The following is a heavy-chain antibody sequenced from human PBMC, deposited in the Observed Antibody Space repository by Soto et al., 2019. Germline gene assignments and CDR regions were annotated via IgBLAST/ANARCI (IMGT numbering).Heavy chain of an antibody. CDR2: IYYSGST. D-gene: IGHD1-1*01. CDR3: ARVRGWNDVAWNWFDP. V-gene: IGHV4-59*01. Sequence: SETLSLTCTVSGGSISSYYWSWIRQPPGKGLEWIGYIYYSGSTNYNPSLKSRVTISVDTSKNQFSLKLSSVTAADTAVYYCARVRGWNDVAWNWFDPWGQGTLVTVSS. CDR1: GGSISSYY. J-gene: IGHJ5*02.